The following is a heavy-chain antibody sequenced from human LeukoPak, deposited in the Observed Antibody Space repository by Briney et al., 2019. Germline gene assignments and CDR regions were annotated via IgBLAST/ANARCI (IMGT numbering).Heavy chain of an antibody. D-gene: IGHD2-21*01. CDR3: ARRRGRFLTHCGTECYSGYDY. V-gene: IGHV3-53*01. J-gene: IGHJ4*02. Sequence: GGSLRLSCAASGFTVSSNYMSWVRQAPGKGLEWVSVIYSGGSTYYADSVKGRFTISRDNSKNTLYLQMNSLRAADTAVYFCARRRGRFLTHCGTECYSGYDYWGQGALVAVAS. CDR1: GFTVSSNY. CDR2: IYSGGST.